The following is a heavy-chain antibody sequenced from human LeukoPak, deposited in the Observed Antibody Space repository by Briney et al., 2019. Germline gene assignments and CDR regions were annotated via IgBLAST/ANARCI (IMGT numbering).Heavy chain of an antibody. D-gene: IGHD5-18*01. CDR1: GFTFRSYA. CDR2: IRGSGGST. J-gene: IGHJ4*02. CDR3: AKGYSYGED. V-gene: IGHV3-23*01. Sequence: GGSLRLSCAASGFTFRSYAMSWVRQAPGKGLEWVSAIRGSGGSTYYADSVKDRFTISRDNSKNTLYLQMNSLRAEDTAVYYCAKGYSYGEDWGQGTLVTVSS.